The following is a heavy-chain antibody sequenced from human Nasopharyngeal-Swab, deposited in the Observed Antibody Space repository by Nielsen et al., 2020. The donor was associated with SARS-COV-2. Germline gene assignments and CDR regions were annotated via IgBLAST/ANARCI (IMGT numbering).Heavy chain of an antibody. Sequence: LRLSCAVYGGSLSGYYWSWIRKPPGKGLEWIGEINHSGSTNYNPSLKSRVTISVDTSKNQFSLKLTSVTAADTAVYYCARLDGSAYYGMDVWGQGTTVTVSS. J-gene: IGHJ6*02. CDR1: GGSLSGYY. CDR2: INHSGST. V-gene: IGHV4-34*01. CDR3: ARLDGSAYYGMDV. D-gene: IGHD3-10*01.